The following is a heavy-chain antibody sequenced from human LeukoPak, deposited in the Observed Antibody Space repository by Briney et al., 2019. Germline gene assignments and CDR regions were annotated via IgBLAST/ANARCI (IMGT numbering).Heavy chain of an antibody. CDR1: GGSISSYY. Sequence: KTSETLSLTCTVSGGSISSYYWSWIRQPPGKGLDWIGYIYYSGSTNYNPSLKSRVTISVDTSKNQFSLKLSSVTAADTAVYYCARQRHSGQKGGFDYWGQGTLVTVSS. V-gene: IGHV4-59*08. J-gene: IGHJ4*02. CDR3: ARQRHSGQKGGFDY. D-gene: IGHD5-12*01. CDR2: IYYSGST.